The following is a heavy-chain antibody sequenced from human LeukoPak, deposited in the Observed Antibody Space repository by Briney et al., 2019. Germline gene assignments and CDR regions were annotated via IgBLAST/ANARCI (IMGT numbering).Heavy chain of an antibody. Sequence: SETLSLTCAVYGGSFSGYYWSWIRQPPGKGLEWIGYIYYSGSTYYNPSLKSRVTISVDTSKNQFSLKLSSVTAADTAVYYCARAPWGMDVWGQGTTVTVSS. CDR3: ARAPWGMDV. CDR2: IYYSGST. D-gene: IGHD3-16*01. J-gene: IGHJ6*02. V-gene: IGHV4-34*09. CDR1: GGSFSGYY.